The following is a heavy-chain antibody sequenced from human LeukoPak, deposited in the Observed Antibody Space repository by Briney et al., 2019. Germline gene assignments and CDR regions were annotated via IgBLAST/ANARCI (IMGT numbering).Heavy chain of an antibody. D-gene: IGHD1-26*01. Sequence: GGSLRLSCAASGYTFSSYCMSWVRQAPGKGLEWVANIKQDGSEENFVDSVKGRFTISRDNAKKSLYLQMNSLRAEDTAVYYFARGSSAGASLRHDYWGQGTLVTVSS. J-gene: IGHJ4*02. CDR1: GYTFSSYC. CDR2: IKQDGSEE. CDR3: ARGSSAGASLRHDY. V-gene: IGHV3-7*01.